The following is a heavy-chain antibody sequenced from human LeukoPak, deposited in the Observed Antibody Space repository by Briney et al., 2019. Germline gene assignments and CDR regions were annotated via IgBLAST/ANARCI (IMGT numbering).Heavy chain of an antibody. CDR2: ISYDGSNK. Sequence: GGSLRLSCAASGFTVSSNYMHWVRQAPGKGLEWVAVISYDGSNKYYADSVKGRFTISRDNAKNTLYLQMSSLRAEDTAMYFCACRGSHYGTDFDYWGQGTLVTASS. V-gene: IGHV3-30*03. CDR3: ACRGSHYGTDFDY. J-gene: IGHJ4*02. CDR1: GFTVSSNY. D-gene: IGHD1-26*01.